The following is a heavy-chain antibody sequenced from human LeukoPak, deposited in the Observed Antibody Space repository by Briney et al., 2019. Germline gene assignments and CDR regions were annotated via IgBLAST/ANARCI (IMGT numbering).Heavy chain of an antibody. CDR2: SSPYNCNT. V-gene: IGHV1-18*01. CDR3: ARDDIAVAGTGSCVFDS. Sequence: ASVTVSCTGSGYTFNIYGISWVRQAPGQGGERMGWSSPYNCNTNYAQKLQGRVTMPTDTSTSTAYMELRSLRPDDTAVYYCARDDIAVAGTGSCVFDSWGQGTLVTVSS. J-gene: IGHJ4*02. D-gene: IGHD6-19*01. CDR1: GYTFNIYG.